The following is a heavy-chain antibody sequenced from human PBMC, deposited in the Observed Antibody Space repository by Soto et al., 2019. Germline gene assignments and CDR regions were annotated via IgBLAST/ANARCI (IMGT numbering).Heavy chain of an antibody. D-gene: IGHD6-13*01. V-gene: IGHV3-30-3*01. CDR3: AIAKSSSWHNFDY. Sequence: QVQLVESGGGVVQPGRSLRLSCEASGFIFSTYTMHWVRQAPGKGLEWLTVMSYDGSQKYYADSVKGRLTISRDNSKNTLYLQMTSLRAEDTAVYHCAIAKSSSWHNFDYCGQGTLVTVSS. CDR2: MSYDGSQK. J-gene: IGHJ4*02. CDR1: GFIFSTYT.